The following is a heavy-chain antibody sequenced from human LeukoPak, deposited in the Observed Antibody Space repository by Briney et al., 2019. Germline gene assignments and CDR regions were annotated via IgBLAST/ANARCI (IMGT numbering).Heavy chain of an antibody. CDR3: AKDWSGPIDY. J-gene: IGHJ4*02. Sequence: GGSLRLSCAASGFTFSTYGMHWVRQAPDKGLEWVASIWSDGSNGEYADSVKGRFTISRDNSKKTLYLQMNSLRAEDTAVYYCAKDWSGPIDYWGQGTLVTVS. V-gene: IGHV3-30*02. D-gene: IGHD1-7*01. CDR1: GFTFSTYG. CDR2: IWSDGSNG.